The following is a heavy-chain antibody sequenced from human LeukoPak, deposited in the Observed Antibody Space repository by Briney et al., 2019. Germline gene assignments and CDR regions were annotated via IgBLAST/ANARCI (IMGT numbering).Heavy chain of an antibody. CDR3: ARGGSSSWYSREFEAGAYYYCMDV. V-gene: IGHV1-2*02. J-gene: IGHJ6*03. D-gene: IGHD6-13*01. Sequence: GASVKVSCKASGYIFSGYYMHWVRQAPGQGLEWMGWVIPNSGGTNYAQKFQGRVTMTSDTSISTAYMELSTLTSDDTAVYYCARGGSSSWYSREFEAGAYYYCMDVWGKGTAVTVSS. CDR1: GYIFSGYY. CDR2: VIPNSGGT.